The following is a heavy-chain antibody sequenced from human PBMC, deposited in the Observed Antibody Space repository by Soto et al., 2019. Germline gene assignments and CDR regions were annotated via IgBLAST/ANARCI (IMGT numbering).Heavy chain of an antibody. J-gene: IGHJ4*02. D-gene: IGHD5-12*01. Sequence: SETLSLTCAVSGGSISSGGYSWSWIRQPPGKGLEWIGYIYHSGSTYYNQSLKSRVTISVDRSKNQFSLKLSSVTAADTAVYYCAGGPGVARNYWGQGTLVTVAS. CDR2: IYHSGST. CDR3: AGGPGVARNY. V-gene: IGHV4-30-2*01. CDR1: GGSISSGGYS.